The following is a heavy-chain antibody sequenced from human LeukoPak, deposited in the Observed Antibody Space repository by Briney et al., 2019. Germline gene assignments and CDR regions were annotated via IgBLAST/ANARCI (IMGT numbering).Heavy chain of an antibody. Sequence: SETLSLTCAVYGGSFSGYYWSWIRQPPGKGLEWIGEINHSGSTNYNPSLKSRVTISVDTSKNQFSLKLSSVTAADTAVYYCAGGPRGTHYYYYGMDVWGQGTTVTVSS. CDR3: AGGPRGTHYYYYGMDV. CDR1: GGSFSGYY. V-gene: IGHV4-34*01. CDR2: INHSGST. J-gene: IGHJ6*02.